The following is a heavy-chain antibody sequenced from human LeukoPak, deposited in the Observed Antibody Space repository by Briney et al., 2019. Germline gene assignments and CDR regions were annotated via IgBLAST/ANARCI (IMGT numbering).Heavy chain of an antibody. D-gene: IGHD3-16*01. J-gene: IGHJ6*03. CDR3: ARAGELGYMDV. V-gene: IGHV3-11*04. Sequence: PGGSLRLSCAASGFTFSDYYMSWIRQAPGKGLEWVSTIKGTGLTTYYADSVKGRFTISRGNAKNSLFLQMSSLRADDTAIYYCARAGELGYMDVWGKGTAVTVSS. CDR1: GFTFSDYY. CDR2: IKGTGLTT.